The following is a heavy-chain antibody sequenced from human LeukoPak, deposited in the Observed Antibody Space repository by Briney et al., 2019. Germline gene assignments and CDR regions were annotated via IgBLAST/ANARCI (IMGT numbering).Heavy chain of an antibody. Sequence: ASVKVSCKASGYTFTGYYMHWVRQAPGQGLEWMGWISAYNGNTNYAQKLHGRVTMTTDTSTGTAYMELRSLRSDDTAVYYCARQPDFEPYYMDVWGKGTTVTISS. CDR1: GYTFTGYY. CDR2: ISAYNGNT. J-gene: IGHJ6*03. D-gene: IGHD1-14*01. V-gene: IGHV1-18*04. CDR3: ARQPDFEPYYMDV.